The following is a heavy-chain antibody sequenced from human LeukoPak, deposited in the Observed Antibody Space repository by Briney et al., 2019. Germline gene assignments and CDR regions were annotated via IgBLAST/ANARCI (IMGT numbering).Heavy chain of an antibody. D-gene: IGHD6-13*01. Sequence: SQTLSLTCAISGDSVYSNSAAWNWIRQSPSRGLEWLGTTFYRSKWYNDYAVSVKSRITIDPDTSKNQFSLQLNSVTPEDTAVYYCARAPAGSSWPANFDYWGQGTLVTVSS. CDR1: GDSVYSNSAA. CDR3: ARAPAGSSWPANFDY. V-gene: IGHV6-1*01. CDR2: TFYRSKWYN. J-gene: IGHJ4*02.